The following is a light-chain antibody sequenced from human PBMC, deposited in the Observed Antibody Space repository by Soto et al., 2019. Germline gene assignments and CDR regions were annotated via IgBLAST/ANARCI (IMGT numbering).Light chain of an antibody. CDR1: SSNIGTGYD. CDR3: QSYDSSLGASM. J-gene: IGLJ3*02. CDR2: GNI. V-gene: IGLV1-40*01. Sequence: QAVVTQPPSVSGAPGQRVTISCSGNSSNIGTGYDVHWYQQLPGTAPKLLIYGNINRPSGVPDRFSGSKSGTSASLAIAGLQAEDEADYYCQSYDSSLGASMFGGGTKLTVL.